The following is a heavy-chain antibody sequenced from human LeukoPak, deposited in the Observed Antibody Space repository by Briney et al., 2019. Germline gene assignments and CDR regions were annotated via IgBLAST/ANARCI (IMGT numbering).Heavy chain of an antibody. CDR2: INHSGST. J-gene: IGHJ4*02. V-gene: IGHV4-34*01. D-gene: IGHD3-9*01. CDR3: ARGLKYYDILTGYWYYFGY. Sequence: SETLSLTCAVYGGSFSGYYWSWIRQPPGKGLEWIGEINHSGSTNYNPSLKSRVTISVDTSKNQFSLKLSSVTAADTAVYYCARGLKYYDILTGYWYYFGYWGQGTLVTVSS. CDR1: GGSFSGYY.